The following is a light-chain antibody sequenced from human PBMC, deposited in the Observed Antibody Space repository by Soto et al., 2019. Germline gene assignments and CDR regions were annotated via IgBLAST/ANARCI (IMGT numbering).Light chain of an antibody. CDR3: QTWGTGIRV. J-gene: IGLJ3*02. Sequence: QSVLTQSPSASASLVASVKLTCTLSSGHIRYAIAWHQQQPEKGPRYLMKLNSDGSHSKGDGIPDRFSGSSSGAERYLTISSLQSEDEADYYCQTWGTGIRVFGGGTKLTVL. CDR2: LNSDGSH. V-gene: IGLV4-69*01. CDR1: SGHIRYA.